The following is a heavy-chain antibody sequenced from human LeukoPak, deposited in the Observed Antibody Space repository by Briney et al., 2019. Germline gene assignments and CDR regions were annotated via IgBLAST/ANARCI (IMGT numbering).Heavy chain of an antibody. CDR3: ARGWGYSAGNYFDY. V-gene: IGHV4-34*01. D-gene: IGHD3-16*01. J-gene: IGHJ4*02. Sequence: SETLSLTCAVHGGSFSGYYWSWIRQPPGKGLEWIGEINHSGSTNYNPSLKSRVTISVDTSKNQFSLKLSSVTAADTAVYYCARGWGYSAGNYFDYWGQGTLVTVSS. CDR1: GGSFSGYY. CDR2: INHSGST.